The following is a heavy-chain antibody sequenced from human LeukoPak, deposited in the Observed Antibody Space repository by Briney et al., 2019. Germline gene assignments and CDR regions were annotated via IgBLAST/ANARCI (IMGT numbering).Heavy chain of an antibody. CDR2: IYSSGGT. Sequence: SETLSLTCTVSGAPISDYYWGWIRQPAGKGLEWIGRIYSSGGTNSNPSLDSRLTISLDKSENRVSLKLRSVTAADTAVYYCATFSGTYDYFDHWGQGALVTASS. D-gene: IGHD1-26*01. CDR3: ATFSGTYDYFDH. J-gene: IGHJ4*02. V-gene: IGHV4-4*07. CDR1: GAPISDYY.